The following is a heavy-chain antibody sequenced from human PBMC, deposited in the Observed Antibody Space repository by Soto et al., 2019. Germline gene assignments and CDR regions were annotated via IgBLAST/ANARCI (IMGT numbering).Heavy chain of an antibody. CDR3: AKQVDGSTPSHPGS. CDR1: GFPFSDFA. V-gene: IGHV3-23*01. J-gene: IGHJ4*02. Sequence: GGSLRLSCRGSGFPFSDFAMNWVRQAPNKGLEWFSTMTVIADTTYYAESVKGRFTISRDNSKNTFSLHITSLRADDTAIYFFAKQVDGSTPSHPGSWGQGTLVTIFS. CDR2: MTVIADTT. D-gene: IGHD2-2*01.